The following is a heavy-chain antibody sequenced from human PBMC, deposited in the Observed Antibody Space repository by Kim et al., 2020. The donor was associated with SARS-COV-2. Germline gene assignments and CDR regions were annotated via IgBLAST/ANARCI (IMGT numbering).Heavy chain of an antibody. V-gene: IGHV4-39*01. CDR2: IYYSGST. D-gene: IGHD3-3*01. J-gene: IGHJ4*02. CDR1: GGSISSSSYY. CDR3: ARREGITIFGVVIGGSFDY. Sequence: SETLSLTCTVSGGSISSSSYYWGWIRQPPGKGLEWIGSIYYSGSTYYNPSLKSRVTISVDTSKNQFSLKLSSVTAADTAVYYCARREGITIFGVVIGGSFDYWGQGTLVTVSS.